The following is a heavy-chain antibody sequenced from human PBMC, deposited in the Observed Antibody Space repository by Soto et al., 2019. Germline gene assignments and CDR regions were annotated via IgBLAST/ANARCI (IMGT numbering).Heavy chain of an antibody. CDR2: TYWNDDN. Sequence: SGPTRVNPTHTLTLTCAFTGFSVSNTGAGVAWIRQPPGKAPEWLALTYWNDDNRYSASLKTRLTITRDSSKNQVVLRLTNMDPMDTATYYCAHNSPIGQYGMDAWGQGTTVTVSS. V-gene: IGHV2-5*01. CDR1: GFSVSNTGAG. J-gene: IGHJ6*02. CDR3: AHNSPIGQYGMDA. D-gene: IGHD1-26*01.